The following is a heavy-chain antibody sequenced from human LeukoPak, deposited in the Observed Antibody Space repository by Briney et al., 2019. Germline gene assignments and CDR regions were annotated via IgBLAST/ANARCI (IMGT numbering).Heavy chain of an antibody. CDR3: ARDSKYSSGWYQGY. CDR1: GYTFTSYA. D-gene: IGHD6-19*01. Sequence: ASVKVSCKASGYTFTSYAMHWVRQAPGQRLEWVGWINAGNGNTKYSQKFQGRVTITRDTSASTAYMELSSLRSEDTAVYYCARDSKYSSGWYQGYWGQGTLVTVSS. V-gene: IGHV1-3*01. J-gene: IGHJ4*02. CDR2: INAGNGNT.